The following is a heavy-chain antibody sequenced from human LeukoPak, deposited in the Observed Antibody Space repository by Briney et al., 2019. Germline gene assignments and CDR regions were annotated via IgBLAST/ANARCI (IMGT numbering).Heavy chain of an antibody. J-gene: IGHJ6*04. CDR3: ARGVLGIYYYYYYSMDV. D-gene: IGHD2-21*01. CDR2: INHSGST. CDR1: GGSFSGYY. Sequence: SETLSLTCAVYGGSFSGYYWSWIRQPPGKGLEWIGEINHSGSTNYNPSLKSRVTISVDTSKNQFSLKLSSVTAADTAVYYCARGVLGIYYYYYYSMDVWGKGTTVTVSS. V-gene: IGHV4-34*01.